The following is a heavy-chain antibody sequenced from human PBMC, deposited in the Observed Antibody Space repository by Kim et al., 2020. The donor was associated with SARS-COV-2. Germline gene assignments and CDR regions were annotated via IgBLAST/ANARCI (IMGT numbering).Heavy chain of an antibody. Sequence: LKSRVTISVDTSKNQFSLKLSSVTAADTAVYYCARVFTIFGVVKYGMDVWGQGTTVTVSS. CDR3: ARVFTIFGVVKYGMDV. D-gene: IGHD3-3*01. J-gene: IGHJ6*02. V-gene: IGHV4-34*01.